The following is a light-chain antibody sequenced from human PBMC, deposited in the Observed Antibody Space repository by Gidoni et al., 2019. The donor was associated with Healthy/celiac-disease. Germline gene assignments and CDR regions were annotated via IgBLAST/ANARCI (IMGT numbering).Light chain of an antibody. CDR3: AAWNDSLTGWV. CDR2: DNN. Sequence: QSVLTQPPSASGPPGQRVTISCSGSSSPFGSNPVTWYQQLPGTAPKVLIYDNNQRPSGVPDRFSGSKAGTSASLAISGLQSEDEADYYCAAWNDSLTGWVFGGGTKLTVL. V-gene: IGLV1-44*01. J-gene: IGLJ3*02. CDR1: SSPFGSNP.